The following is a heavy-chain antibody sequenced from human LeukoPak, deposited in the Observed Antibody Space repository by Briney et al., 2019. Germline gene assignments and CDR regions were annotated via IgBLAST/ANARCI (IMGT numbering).Heavy chain of an antibody. CDR2: IYYSGST. CDR1: GGSISSYY. Sequence: PSETLSLTCTVSGGSISSYYWSWIRQPPGKGLEWIGYIYYSGSTNYNPSLKSRVTISVDTSKNQFSLKLSSVTAADTAVYYCARASGYYPPYFDYWGQGTLVTVSS. D-gene: IGHD3-22*01. J-gene: IGHJ4*02. V-gene: IGHV4-59*08. CDR3: ARASGYYPPYFDY.